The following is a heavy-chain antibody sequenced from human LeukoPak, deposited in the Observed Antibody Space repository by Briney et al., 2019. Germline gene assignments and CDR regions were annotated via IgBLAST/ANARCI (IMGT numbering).Heavy chain of an antibody. V-gene: IGHV3-48*04. J-gene: IGHJ4*02. CDR3: ARKLYGPGSYYLDY. CDR2: ISGSSNLI. D-gene: IGHD3-10*01. Sequence: PGGSLRLSCATSGFGFSTYSMNWVRQAPGKGLEWVSFISGSSNLIYYADSVKGRFTISRDNAKNSLYLQMNSLRAEDTAVYYCARKLYGPGSYYLDYWGQGTLVTVSS. CDR1: GFGFSTYS.